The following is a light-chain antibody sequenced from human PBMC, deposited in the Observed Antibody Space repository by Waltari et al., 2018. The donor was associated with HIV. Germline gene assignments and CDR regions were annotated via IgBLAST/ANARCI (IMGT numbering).Light chain of an antibody. Sequence: DIQMTQSPPSLSASLGDRGIITCRASQSISVYLNWYQQKPGRAPKLLIYAASSLHTGVPPRFSASGSGTEFTLTINSLQPEDFATYYCQQSFSGLTFGPGTKVDV. J-gene: IGKJ3*01. CDR3: QQSFSGLT. CDR2: AAS. CDR1: QSISVY. V-gene: IGKV1-39*01.